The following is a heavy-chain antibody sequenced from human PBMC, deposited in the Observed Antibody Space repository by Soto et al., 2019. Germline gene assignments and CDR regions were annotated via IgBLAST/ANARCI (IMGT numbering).Heavy chain of an antibody. D-gene: IGHD1-26*01. CDR3: ARVGKLWNYGMDV. CDR1: GYTFTSYY. V-gene: IGHV1-46*01. Sequence: QVQLVQSGAEVKKPGASVKVSCKASGYTFTSYYMHWVRQAPGQGLEWMGIINPSGGSTSYAQKFQGRVTMTRDTSTSTVYMALSSLRSEDTAVYYCARVGKLWNYGMDVWGQGTTVTVSS. CDR2: INPSGGST. J-gene: IGHJ6*02.